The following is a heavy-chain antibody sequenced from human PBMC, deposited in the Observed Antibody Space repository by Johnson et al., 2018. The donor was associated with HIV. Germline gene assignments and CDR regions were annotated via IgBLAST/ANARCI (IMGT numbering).Heavy chain of an antibody. J-gene: IGHJ3*02. CDR2: VNWNGGST. D-gene: IGHD1-26*01. V-gene: IGHV3-20*04. Sequence: VQLVESGGGVVRPGGSLRLSCAASGFIFEDYGMSWVRQLPGKGLEWVSGVNWNGGSTGYADSVKGRFTISRDNAKNSLYLQMNSLRAEDTALYYCARDEGIEWELLPNAFDIWGQGTMVTVSS. CDR3: ARDEGIEWELLPNAFDI. CDR1: GFIFEDYG.